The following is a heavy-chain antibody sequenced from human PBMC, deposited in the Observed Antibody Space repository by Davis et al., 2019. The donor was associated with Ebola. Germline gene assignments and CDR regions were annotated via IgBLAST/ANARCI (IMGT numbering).Heavy chain of an antibody. CDR1: GFTFSNYD. CDR3: AKDLVQGGVPYYFDS. J-gene: IGHJ4*02. D-gene: IGHD3-10*01. V-gene: IGHV3-30*02. Sequence: GESLKISCAASGFTFSNYDMHWIRQAPGKGLEWVAVIWFDDSNSFYRDSVKGRFTVSRDNSKNTVYLQMDSLRLEDTAVYYCAKDLVQGGVPYYFDSWGQGTLVSVSS. CDR2: IWFDDSNS.